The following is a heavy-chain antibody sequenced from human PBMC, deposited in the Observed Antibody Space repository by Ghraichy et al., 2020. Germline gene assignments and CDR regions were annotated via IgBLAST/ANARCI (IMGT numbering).Heavy chain of an antibody. J-gene: IGHJ4*02. CDR2: IKSKTDGGTT. D-gene: IGHD1-1*01. CDR3: TTEPTLERLSLYYFDY. Sequence: ETLSLTCAASGFTFSNAWMSWVRQAPGKGLEWVGRIKSKTDGGTTDYAAPVKGRFTISRDDSKNTLYLQMNSLKTEDTAVYYCTTEPTLERLSLYYFDYWGQGTLVTVSS. V-gene: IGHV3-15*01. CDR1: GFTFSNAW.